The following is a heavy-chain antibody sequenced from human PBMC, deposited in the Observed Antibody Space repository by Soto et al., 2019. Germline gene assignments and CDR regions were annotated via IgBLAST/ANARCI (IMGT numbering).Heavy chain of an antibody. Sequence: ASVKVSCKASGYTFTSYGISWVRQAPGQGLEWMGWISAYNGNTNYAQKLQGRVTMTTDTSTSTAYMELRSLRSDDTAVYYCARQHTGGITIFGVVTGNWFDPWGQGTLVTVS. J-gene: IGHJ5*02. CDR1: GYTFTSYG. CDR2: ISAYNGNT. V-gene: IGHV1-18*01. D-gene: IGHD3-3*01. CDR3: ARQHTGGITIFGVVTGNWFDP.